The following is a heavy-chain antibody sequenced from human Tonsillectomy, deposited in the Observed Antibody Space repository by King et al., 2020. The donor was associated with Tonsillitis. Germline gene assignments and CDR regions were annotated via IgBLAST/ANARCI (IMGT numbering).Heavy chain of an antibody. J-gene: IGHJ4*02. D-gene: IGHD1-26*01. V-gene: IGHV1-69*14. Sequence: QLVPSGAAVKTPGSSVRVSCKASGGPFSSYAFSWVRQAPGQGLEWMGGIMPIFGRPSYPQRFQGRVTITADKSTTTVYLDLSSLRSEDPAGDEWARKRESRTGTAGHDGGQGTRVTVDS. CDR2: IMPIFGRP. CDR3: ARKRESRTGTAGHD. CDR1: GGPFSSYA.